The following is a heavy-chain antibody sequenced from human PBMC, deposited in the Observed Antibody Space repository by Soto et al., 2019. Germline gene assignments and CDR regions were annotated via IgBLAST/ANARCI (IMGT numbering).Heavy chain of an antibody. D-gene: IGHD6-25*01. CDR2: INGYNGNT. CDR1: GYTFTSYG. CDR3: ARDIAATYSEY. V-gene: IGHV1-18*01. J-gene: IGHJ4*02. Sequence: ASVKVSCKASGYTFTSYGISWVRQAPGQGLERMGWINGYNGNTKYAKKVQGTVTMTTDTSTSTVYMEVRRLTSDDTAMYYCARDIAATYSEYRGQGSLVTVAS.